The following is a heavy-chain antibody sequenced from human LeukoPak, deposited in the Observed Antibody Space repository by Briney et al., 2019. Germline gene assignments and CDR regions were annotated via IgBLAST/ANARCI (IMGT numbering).Heavy chain of an antibody. CDR1: GDSVSSNGAA. Sequence: SQTLSLTCAISGDSVSSNGAAWNWIRQSPSRGLEWLGRTYYRSKWYNDYAVSVKSRITINPDTSKNQFSLQLNSVTPEDTAVYYCARDAHPYYYDSSGYRYNWFDPWGQGTLVTVSS. J-gene: IGHJ5*02. CDR3: ARDAHPYYYDSSGYRYNWFDP. V-gene: IGHV6-1*01. CDR2: TYYRSKWYN. D-gene: IGHD3-22*01.